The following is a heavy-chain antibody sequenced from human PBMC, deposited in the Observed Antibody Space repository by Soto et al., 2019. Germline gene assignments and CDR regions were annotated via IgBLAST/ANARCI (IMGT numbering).Heavy chain of an antibody. D-gene: IGHD3-22*01. CDR3: ARQIYDSDTGPNFQYYFDS. CDR1: GYSFAGYW. CDR2: IDPSDSQT. J-gene: IGHJ4*02. Sequence: GESLKISCKGSGYSFAGYWITWVRQKPGKGLEWMGRIDPSDSQTYYSPSFRGHVTISVTKSITTVFLQWSSPRASDTAMYYCARQIYDSDTGPNFQYYFDSWGQGTPVTVSA. V-gene: IGHV5-10-1*01.